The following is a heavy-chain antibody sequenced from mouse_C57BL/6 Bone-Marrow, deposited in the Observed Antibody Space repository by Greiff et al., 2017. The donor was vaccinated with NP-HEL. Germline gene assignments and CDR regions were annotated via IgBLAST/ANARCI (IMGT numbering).Heavy chain of an antibody. CDR3: ARFTPYYAMDY. J-gene: IGHJ4*01. Sequence: DVQLQESGGGLVQPGGSLKLSCAASGFTFSDYYMYWVRQTPEKRLEWVAYISNGGGSTYYPDTVKGRFTISRDNAKNTLYLQMSRLKSEDTAMYYCARFTPYYAMDYWGQGTSVTVSS. CDR2: ISNGGGST. V-gene: IGHV5-12*01. CDR1: GFTFSDYY.